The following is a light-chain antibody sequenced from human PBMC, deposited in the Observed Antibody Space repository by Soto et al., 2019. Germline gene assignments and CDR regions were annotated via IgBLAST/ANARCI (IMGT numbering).Light chain of an antibody. J-gene: IGKJ5*01. CDR2: LGS. CDR1: QSLLHSNGYNY. V-gene: IGKV2-28*01. CDR3: MQDLQISIT. Sequence: DIVMTQSPLSLPVTPGEPASISCRSSQSLLHSNGYNYLDWYLQKPGQSPQLLIYLGSNRASGVPDRFSGSGSGTDFTLKISRVEDEDVGVYSCMQDLQISITLGQGTRLEIK.